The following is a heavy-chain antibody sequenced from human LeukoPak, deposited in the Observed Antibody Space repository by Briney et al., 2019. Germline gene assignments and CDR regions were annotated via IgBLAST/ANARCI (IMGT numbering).Heavy chain of an antibody. CDR2: ISRSGST. D-gene: IGHD6-19*01. V-gene: IGHV4-59*08. J-gene: IGHJ4*02. Sequence: SETLSLTCIVSGGSISSYYWSWIRQPPGKGLEWIGYISRSGSTNYNPSLKSRVTISVDTSKNQFSLKLSSVTAADTAVYYCARLGSGWIDYWGQGTLVTVSS. CDR1: GGSISSYY. CDR3: ARLGSGWIDY.